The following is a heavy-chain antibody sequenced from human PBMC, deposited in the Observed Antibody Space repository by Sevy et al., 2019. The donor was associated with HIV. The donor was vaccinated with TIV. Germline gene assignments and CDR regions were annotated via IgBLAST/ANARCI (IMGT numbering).Heavy chain of an antibody. V-gene: IGHV3-21*01. CDR1: GFAIDSYS. D-gene: IGHD1-26*01. CDR3: ARDLSGSRDY. Sequence: GGSLRLSCTASGFAIDSYSMNWVRQAPGKGLEWLSSISGSSSHIFYADSVKGRFTISRDNAKNTLYMEMNSLRAEDTAVYYCARDLSGSRDYWGQGTLVTVSS. J-gene: IGHJ4*02. CDR2: ISGSSSHI.